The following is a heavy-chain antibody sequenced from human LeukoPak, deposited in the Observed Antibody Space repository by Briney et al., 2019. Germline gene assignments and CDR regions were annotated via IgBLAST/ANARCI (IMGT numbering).Heavy chain of an antibody. D-gene: IGHD1-14*01. CDR1: GYTFTSYG. V-gene: IGHV1-18*01. J-gene: IGHJ4*02. CDR3: ATKPPGQPSYY. CDR2: ISGYNGDT. Sequence: ASVKVSCKASGYTFTSYGISWVRQAPGQGLEWMGWISGYNGDTSYAQKLQGRVTMTTDTSTSTAYMELRSLRSDDTAVYYCATKPPGQPSYYWGQGTLVTVSS.